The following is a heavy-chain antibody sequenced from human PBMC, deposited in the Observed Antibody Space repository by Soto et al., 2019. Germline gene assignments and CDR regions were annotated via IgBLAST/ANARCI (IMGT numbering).Heavy chain of an antibody. J-gene: IGHJ4*02. D-gene: IGHD6-19*01. V-gene: IGHV1-69*01. CDR2: IIPLFGTA. CDR1: GGTFSTYA. CDR3: ARPKGSYSSGYYYFDY. Sequence: QVQLVQSGAEVKQPGSSVTVSCKTSGGTFSTYAIYWVRQAPGQGLEWMGAIIPLFGTADYAQKFQGRVTITADEATSTASMELSSLRSEDTAVYYCARPKGSYSSGYYYFDYWGQGTQVTVYS.